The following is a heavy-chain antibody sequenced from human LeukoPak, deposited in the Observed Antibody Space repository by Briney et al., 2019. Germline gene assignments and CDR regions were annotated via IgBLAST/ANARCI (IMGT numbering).Heavy chain of an antibody. J-gene: IGHJ3*02. CDR2: ISPTGGST. CDR1: GYTFTSNY. Sequence: ASVKVSCKAFGYTFTSNYMHWVRQAPGQGPEWMGVISPTGGSTTYAQKFQDRLTLTRDMSTSTDYLELSSLRSEDTAVYYCARLTGYRIESAFDIWGQGTMVTVSS. CDR3: ARLTGYRIESAFDI. V-gene: IGHV1-46*01. D-gene: IGHD3-9*01.